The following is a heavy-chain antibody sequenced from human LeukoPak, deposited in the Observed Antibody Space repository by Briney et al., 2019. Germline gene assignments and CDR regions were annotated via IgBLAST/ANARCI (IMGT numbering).Heavy chain of an antibody. V-gene: IGHV3-23*01. J-gene: IGHJ4*02. CDR1: GFTFSNYA. CDR3: AKIYGDYFDY. CDR2: ISSSAGTT. Sequence: PGGSLRLSCAASGFTFSNYAMSWVRQAPGKGLEWVSGISSSAGTTYYADSVKGRFTISRDNSKNTLYLQMNSLRAEDTAVYYCAKIYGDYFDYWGQGTLVTVSS. D-gene: IGHD4-17*01.